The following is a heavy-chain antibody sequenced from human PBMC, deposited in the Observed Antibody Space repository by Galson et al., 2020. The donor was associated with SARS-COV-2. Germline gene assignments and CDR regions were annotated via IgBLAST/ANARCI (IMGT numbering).Heavy chain of an antibody. CDR3: AKDQGSDYGAQTAY. CDR1: GFTFSRYA. CDR2: ISNSGSSI. V-gene: IGHV3-23*01. J-gene: IGHJ4*02. D-gene: IGHD4-17*01. Sequence: GGSLRLSCAGSGFTFSRYALSWVRQGPGKGLEWVSSISNSGSSIYYADSVKGRFTISRDNSKNTMYLQMSSLRDEDTALYYCAKDQGSDYGAQTAYWGQGTLVTVSS.